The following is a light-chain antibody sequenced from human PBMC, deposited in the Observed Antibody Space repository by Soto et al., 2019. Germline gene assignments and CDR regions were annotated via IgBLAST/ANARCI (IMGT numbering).Light chain of an antibody. CDR2: DAS. CDR3: QQYNGYSRT. Sequence: DIHMTQSPSSLSASVGDRVTITCRASQSISDSLAWYQQKPGKAPYLLISDASSLERGVPSRFSGSGSGTYFTLTISSMQPDDLATYYCQQYNGYSRTFGQGTKVDIK. CDR1: QSISDS. J-gene: IGKJ1*01. V-gene: IGKV1-5*01.